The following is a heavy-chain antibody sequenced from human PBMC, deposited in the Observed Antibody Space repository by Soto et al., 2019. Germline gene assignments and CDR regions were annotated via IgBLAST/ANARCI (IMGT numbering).Heavy chain of an antibody. V-gene: IGHV1-18*01. D-gene: IGHD1-26*01. Sequence: ASVKVSCKASGYTFRSYGISWVRQAPGQGPQWMGWISAYSGNTDYAQRFQGRVTMTTDTSTSTAYMELRSLRYDDTAVYYCARNPSGSNFDYWGQGTLVTVSS. J-gene: IGHJ4*02. CDR2: ISAYSGNT. CDR1: GYTFRSYG. CDR3: ARNPSGSNFDY.